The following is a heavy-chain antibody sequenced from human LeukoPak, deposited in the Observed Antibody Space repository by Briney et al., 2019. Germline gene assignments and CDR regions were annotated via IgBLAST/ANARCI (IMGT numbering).Heavy chain of an antibody. D-gene: IGHD7-27*01. J-gene: IGHJ5*02. CDR2: IYYSGST. CDR3: ASYWGSGANWFDP. V-gene: IGHV4-59*01. CDR1: GGSIGSYY. Sequence: SETLSLTCTVSGGSIGSYYWSWIRQPPGKGLEWIGYIYYSGSTNYNPSLKSRVTISVDTSKNQFPLKLSSVTAADTAVYYCASYWGSGANWFDPWGQGTLVTVSS.